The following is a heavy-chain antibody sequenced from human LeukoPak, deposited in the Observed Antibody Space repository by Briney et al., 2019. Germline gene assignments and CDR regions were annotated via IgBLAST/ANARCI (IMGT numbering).Heavy chain of an antibody. CDR2: ISAYNGNT. CDR3: ARAGLYDSSGYYGGY. D-gene: IGHD3-22*01. J-gene: IGHJ4*02. CDR1: GYTFTSYG. V-gene: IGHV1-18*01. Sequence: ASVKVSCKASGYTFTSYGISWVRQAPGQGLEWMGWISAYNGNTNYAQKLQGRVTMTTDTSTSTAYMELRSLRSDDTAAYYCARAGLYDSSGYYGGYWGQGTLVTVSS.